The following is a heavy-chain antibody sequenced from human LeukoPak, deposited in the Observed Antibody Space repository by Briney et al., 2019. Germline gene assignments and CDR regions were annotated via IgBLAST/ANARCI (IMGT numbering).Heavy chain of an antibody. CDR2: IKQDGSEK. CDR3: ARSGWWMATNFDY. V-gene: IGHV3-7*01. D-gene: IGHD5-24*01. Sequence: GGSLRLSCAASGFTFSSYWMSWVRQAPGKGLEWVANIKQDGSEKYYVDSVKGRFTISRDNAKNSLYRQMNSLRAEDTAVYYCARSGWWMATNFDYWGQGTLVTVSS. J-gene: IGHJ4*02. CDR1: GFTFSSYW.